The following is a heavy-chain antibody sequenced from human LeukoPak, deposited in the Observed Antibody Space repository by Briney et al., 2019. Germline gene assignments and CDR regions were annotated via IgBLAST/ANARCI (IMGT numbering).Heavy chain of an antibody. CDR1: GGSISSYY. CDR2: IYYSGST. J-gene: IGHJ4*02. Sequence: ETLSLTCTVSGGSISSYYWSWIRQPPGKGLEWIGYIYYSGSTNYNPSLKSRVTISVDTSKNQFSLKLSSVTAADTAVYSCARRRDSSGSYYFDYWGQGTLVTVSS. CDR3: ARRRDSSGSYYFDY. V-gene: IGHV4-59*08. D-gene: IGHD6-19*01.